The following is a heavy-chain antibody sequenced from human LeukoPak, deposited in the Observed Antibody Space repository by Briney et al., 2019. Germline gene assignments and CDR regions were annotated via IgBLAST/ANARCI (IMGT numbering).Heavy chain of an antibody. Sequence: PGGSLRLSCTVSGFTVSSNSMSWVRQAPGKGLEWVSFIYSGGNTHYSDSVKGRCTISRENSKNTLYLQMNTLRAEDTAVYYCARASIYYDSSGYPTPRVFDYWGQGTLVTVSS. CDR2: IYSGGNT. J-gene: IGHJ4*02. CDR3: ARASIYYDSSGYPTPRVFDY. V-gene: IGHV3-53*01. D-gene: IGHD3-22*01. CDR1: GFTVSSNS.